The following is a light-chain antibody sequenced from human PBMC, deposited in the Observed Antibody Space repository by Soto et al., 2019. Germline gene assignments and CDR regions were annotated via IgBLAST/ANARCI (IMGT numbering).Light chain of an antibody. Sequence: SVLPQSPSTLSLSPGDRAPLTCRASQSVSSNLAWYQQKPGQAPRLLIYGASTRATGIPDRFSGSGSGTDFTLTISRLEPEDSAVYYCQQYGSSPTWTFGQGTKVDIK. CDR3: QQYGSSPTWT. V-gene: IGKV3-20*01. J-gene: IGKJ1*01. CDR2: GAS. CDR1: QSVSSN.